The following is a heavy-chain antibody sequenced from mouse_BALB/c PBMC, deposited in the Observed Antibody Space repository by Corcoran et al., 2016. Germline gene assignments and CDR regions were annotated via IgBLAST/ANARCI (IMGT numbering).Heavy chain of an antibody. CDR1: GFNISYTY. Sequence: EVQLQQSAAELVTPGSSVKLSCTASGFNISYTYMHWVKQRPDQVLEGIGRIDPANGNTKYDPKFQGKATITDDTSSNTAYLQLSSLTSEDTAVYYCANWDWYFDVWGAGTTVTVSS. D-gene: IGHD4-1*01. CDR2: IDPANGNT. J-gene: IGHJ1*01. V-gene: IGHV14-3*02. CDR3: ANWDWYFDV.